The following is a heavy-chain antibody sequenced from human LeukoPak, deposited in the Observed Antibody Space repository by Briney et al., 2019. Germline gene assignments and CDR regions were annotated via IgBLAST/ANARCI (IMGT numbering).Heavy chain of an antibody. V-gene: IGHV1-2*02. J-gene: IGHJ4*02. D-gene: IGHD1-1*01. CDR3: ARMTTTGTSSDY. CDR1: GYTFTGYY. CDR2: INPNSGGT. Sequence: ASVKVSCKDSGYTFTGYYMHWVRQAPGRGLEWMGWINPNSGGTNYAQKFQGRVTMTRDTSISTAYMELSRLRSDDTAVYYCARMTTTGTSSDYWGQGTLVTVSS.